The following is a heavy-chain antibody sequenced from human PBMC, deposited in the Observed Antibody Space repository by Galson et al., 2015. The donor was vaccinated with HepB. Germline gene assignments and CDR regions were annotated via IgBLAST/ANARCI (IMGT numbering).Heavy chain of an antibody. D-gene: IGHD3-3*01. Sequence: SLRLSCAASGFTFSSYAMSWVRQAPGKGLEWVSAISGSGGSTYYADSVKGRFTISRDNSKNTLYLQMNSLRAEDTAVYYCAKDLGYYDFWRNDYYYGMDVWGQGTTVTVSS. CDR1: GFTFSSYA. V-gene: IGHV3-23*01. J-gene: IGHJ6*02. CDR3: AKDLGYYDFWRNDYYYGMDV. CDR2: ISGSGGST.